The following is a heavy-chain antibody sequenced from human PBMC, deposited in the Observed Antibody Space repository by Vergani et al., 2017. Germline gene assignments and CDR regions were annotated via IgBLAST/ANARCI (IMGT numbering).Heavy chain of an antibody. Sequence: EVQLVQSGAEVKKPGESLKISCQISGYSFTNYWIGWVRQMPGKGLEWMGIIHPADSDTRYSPAFQGQVTISVDKSISTAYLQRSSLRASDSAMYYCARRXGRDSSGSKYFDYWGQGTLGTVSS. V-gene: IGHV5-51*01. CDR2: IHPADSDT. CDR1: GYSFTNYW. J-gene: IGHJ4*02. D-gene: IGHD3-22*01. CDR3: ARRXGRDSSGSKYFDY.